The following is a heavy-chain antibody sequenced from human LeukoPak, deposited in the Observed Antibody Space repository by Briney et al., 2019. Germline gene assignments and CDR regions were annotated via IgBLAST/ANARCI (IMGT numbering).Heavy chain of an antibody. J-gene: IGHJ4*02. CDR1: GFTFSSYG. V-gene: IGHV3-33*01. D-gene: IGHD3-22*01. CDR3: ARDSSGYFGD. CDR2: IWYDGSNK. Sequence: GRSLRLSCAASGFTFSSYGMHWVRQAPGKGLEWVAVIWYDGSNKYYADSVKGRFTISRDNSKNTLYLQMNSPRAEDTAVYYCARDSSGYFGDWGQGTLVTVSS.